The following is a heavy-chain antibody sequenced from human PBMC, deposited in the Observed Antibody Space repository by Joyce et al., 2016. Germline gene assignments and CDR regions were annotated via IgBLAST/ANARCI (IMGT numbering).Heavy chain of an antibody. CDR2: IKQDGIEK. CDR3: ARDRGNWGYAFDI. V-gene: IGHV3-7*04. D-gene: IGHD3-10*01. CDR1: GFTFGNYW. Sequence: EVQLVESGGGLVQPGGSLTLSCAASGFTFGNYWMSWVRQAPGKGREGVDNIKQDGIEKDYVDSVKGRLTISRDNAKNALYLQMKSLRAGDTAVYYCARDRGNWGYAFDIWGRGTMVSVSA. J-gene: IGHJ3*02.